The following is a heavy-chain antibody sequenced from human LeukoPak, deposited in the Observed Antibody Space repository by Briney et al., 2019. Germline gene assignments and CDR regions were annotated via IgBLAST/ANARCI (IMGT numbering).Heavy chain of an antibody. D-gene: IGHD4/OR15-4a*01. Sequence: SETLSLTCAVHGGSFSGYYWSWLRQPPRKGLEWIGEINHSGSTNYNPSLKSRVTISVDTSKNQFSLKLSSVTAADTAVYYCARVDYVPDYWGQGTPVTVSS. CDR2: INHSGST. CDR3: ARVDYVPDY. J-gene: IGHJ4*02. V-gene: IGHV4-34*01. CDR1: GGSFSGYY.